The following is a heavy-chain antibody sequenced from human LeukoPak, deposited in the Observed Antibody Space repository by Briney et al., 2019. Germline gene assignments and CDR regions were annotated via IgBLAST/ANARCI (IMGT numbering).Heavy chain of an antibody. J-gene: IGHJ4*02. Sequence: GGSLRLSCVASGFTFSSYVMSWARQAPGKGLEWVSAISGSGGSTYYADSVKGRFTISRDNSKNTLYMQMNSLRAEDTAVYYCAKSPEGVRNYWGQGTLVTVSS. D-gene: IGHD2-2*01. CDR2: ISGSGGST. CDR3: AKSPEGVRNY. CDR1: GFTFSSYV. V-gene: IGHV3-23*01.